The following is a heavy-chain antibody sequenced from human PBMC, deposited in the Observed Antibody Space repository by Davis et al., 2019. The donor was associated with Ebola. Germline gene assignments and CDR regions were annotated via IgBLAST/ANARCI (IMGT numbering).Heavy chain of an antibody. CDR1: GYTFTSYY. CDR3: ARDQWFGEPRGWFDP. V-gene: IGHV1-46*01. Sequence: ASVKVSCKASGYTFTSYYLHWVRRAPGQGLEWMGIINPTGGSTSYAQKFQGRVTMTKDTSTSTVYMELSGLRSEDTAVYYCARDQWFGEPRGWFDPWGQGTLVTVSS. J-gene: IGHJ5*02. CDR2: INPTGGST. D-gene: IGHD3-10*01.